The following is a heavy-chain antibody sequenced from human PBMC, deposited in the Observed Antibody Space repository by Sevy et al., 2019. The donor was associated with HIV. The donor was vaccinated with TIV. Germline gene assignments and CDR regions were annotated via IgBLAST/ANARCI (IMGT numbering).Heavy chain of an antibody. CDR2: IRSKAYGGTT. CDR3: TRGVTARIAAAGTPTSFDY. D-gene: IGHD6-13*01. Sequence: GGSLRLSCTDSGFTFGDYAMSWFRQAPGKGLEWVGFIRSKAYGGTTEYAASVKRTFTISRDDSKSIAYLQMNSLKTEDTAVYYCTRGVTARIAAAGTPTSFDYWGQGTLVTVSS. J-gene: IGHJ4*02. CDR1: GFTFGDYA. V-gene: IGHV3-49*03.